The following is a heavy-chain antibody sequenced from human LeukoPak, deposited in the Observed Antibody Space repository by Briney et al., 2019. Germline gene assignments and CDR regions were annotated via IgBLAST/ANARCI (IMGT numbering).Heavy chain of an antibody. Sequence: GGSLRLSCAASGFTFSSYAMSWVRQAPGKGLEWVSVIYSGGSTYYADSVKGRFTISRDNSKNTLYLQMNSLRAEDTAVYYCARGSRGSNDAFDIWGQGTMVTVSS. V-gene: IGHV3-66*01. J-gene: IGHJ3*02. CDR2: IYSGGST. CDR1: GFTFSSYA. D-gene: IGHD3-16*01. CDR3: ARGSRGSNDAFDI.